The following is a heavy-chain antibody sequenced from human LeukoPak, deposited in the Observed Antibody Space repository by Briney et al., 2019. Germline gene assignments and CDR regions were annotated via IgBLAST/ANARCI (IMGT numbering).Heavy chain of an antibody. CDR3: ARDTPSYCSGGSCYG. Sequence: GGSLRLSCAASGFTFSSYSMNWVRQAPGKGLEWVSSISSSSSYIYYADSVKGRFTISRDNAKNSLYLQMNSLRAEDTAVYYCARDTPSYCSGGSCYGWGQGTLATVSS. CDR1: GFTFSSYS. D-gene: IGHD2-15*01. V-gene: IGHV3-21*01. J-gene: IGHJ4*02. CDR2: ISSSSSYI.